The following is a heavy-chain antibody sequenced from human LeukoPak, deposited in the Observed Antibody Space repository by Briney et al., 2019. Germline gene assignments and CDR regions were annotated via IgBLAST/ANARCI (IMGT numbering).Heavy chain of an antibody. CDR2: INWNGGST. J-gene: IGHJ4*02. D-gene: IGHD3-22*01. V-gene: IGHV3-20*01. CDR1: GFTFDDYG. CDR3: ARGPGGFSSGYYFDN. Sequence: GGSLRLSCAASGFTFDDYGMSWVRQAPGKGLEWVSGINWNGGSTGYADSVKGRFTISRDNAKNSLYLQMNSLRAEDTALYHCARGPGGFSSGYYFDNWGQGTLVTVSS.